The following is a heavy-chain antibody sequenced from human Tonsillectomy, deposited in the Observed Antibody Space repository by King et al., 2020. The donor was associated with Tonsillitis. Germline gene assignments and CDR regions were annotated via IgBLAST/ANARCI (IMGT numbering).Heavy chain of an antibody. CDR3: TRERAAAWFDP. J-gene: IGHJ5*02. CDR2: ISHSGTT. V-gene: IGHV4-31*03. D-gene: IGHD6-25*01. CDR1: GGSLNSGTFY. Sequence: VQLQESGPRLVKPSQTLSLTCTVSGGSLNSGTFYWTWIRQHPGKGLEWIGYISHSGTTYYNPSLKTRVSLSADTSQNQFSLELTSVTAADTAIYYCTRERAAAWFDPWGQGTLVSVSS.